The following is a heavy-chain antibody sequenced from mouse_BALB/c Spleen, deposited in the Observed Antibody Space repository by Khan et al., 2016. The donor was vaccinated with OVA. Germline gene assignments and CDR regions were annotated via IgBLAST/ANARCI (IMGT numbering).Heavy chain of an antibody. V-gene: IGHV1-77*01. CDR2: IFPGGGSS. CDR1: GYTFTDYV. CDR3: PRGGCSVFAY. D-gene: IGHD6-1*01. Sequence: QVQLQQSGPVLVKPGASVMMSCKASGYTFTDYVIIWVKQRIGQGLEWVGDIFPGGGSSYYNEKYKGKAKLNADKSSNSAYMHHSSLKFKDSAVSFCPRGGCSVFAYWGQGTLVTVSP. J-gene: IGHJ3*01.